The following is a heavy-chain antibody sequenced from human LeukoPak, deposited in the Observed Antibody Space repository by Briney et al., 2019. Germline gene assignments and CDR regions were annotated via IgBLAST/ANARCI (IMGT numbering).Heavy chain of an antibody. D-gene: IGHD3-10*02. CDR2: ISSSGSTI. CDR1: GFTFSSYE. Sequence: GGTLRLSCAASGFTFSSYEMNWVRQAPGKGVEWVSYISSSGSTIYYADSVKGRFTISRDNAKNSLYLQMNSLRAEDTAVYYCAELGITMIGGVWGKGTTVTISS. V-gene: IGHV3-48*03. CDR3: AELGITMIGGV. J-gene: IGHJ6*04.